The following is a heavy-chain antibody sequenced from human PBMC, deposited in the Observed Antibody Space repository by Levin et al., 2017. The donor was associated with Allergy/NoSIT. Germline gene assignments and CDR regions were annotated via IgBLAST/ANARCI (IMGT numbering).Heavy chain of an antibody. J-gene: IGHJ4*02. Sequence: PGGSLRLSCAVYGGSFSGYYWSWIRQPPGKGLEWIGEINHSGSTNYNPSLKSRVTISVDTSKNQFSLKLSSVTAADTAVYYCARGPRGYSGYDEKRGFDYWGQGTLVTVSS. CDR1: GGSFSGYY. V-gene: IGHV4-34*01. CDR2: INHSGST. D-gene: IGHD5-12*01. CDR3: ARGPRGYSGYDEKRGFDY.